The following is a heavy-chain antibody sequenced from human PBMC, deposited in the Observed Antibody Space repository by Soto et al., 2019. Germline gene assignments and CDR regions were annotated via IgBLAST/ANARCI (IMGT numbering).Heavy chain of an antibody. J-gene: IGHJ4*02. CDR1: GFTFSNAW. Sequence: PGGSLRLSCAASGFTFSNAWMNWVRQAPGKGLEWVGRIKRKTDGGTTDYAAPVKGRFTISRDDSKNTLYLQMNSLKTEDTAVYYCTTVYGDSGFDYWGQGTLVTVSS. D-gene: IGHD4-17*01. V-gene: IGHV3-15*07. CDR2: IKRKTDGGTT. CDR3: TTVYGDSGFDY.